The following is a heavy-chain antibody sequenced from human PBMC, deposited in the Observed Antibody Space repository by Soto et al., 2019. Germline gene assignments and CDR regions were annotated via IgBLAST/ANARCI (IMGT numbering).Heavy chain of an antibody. Sequence: QVQLVESGGGVVQPGKSLRLSCTASGFPFSSYGMHWVRQAPGKGLEWVAVIWFDGSHKFYTDSVKGRFTISRDNSKNTLYLQMTSPRPEDSAIYFCARDSASDYMDVWGKGTTVTVSS. D-gene: IGHD3-10*01. J-gene: IGHJ6*03. V-gene: IGHV3-33*01. CDR1: GFPFSSYG. CDR2: IWFDGSHK. CDR3: ARDSASDYMDV.